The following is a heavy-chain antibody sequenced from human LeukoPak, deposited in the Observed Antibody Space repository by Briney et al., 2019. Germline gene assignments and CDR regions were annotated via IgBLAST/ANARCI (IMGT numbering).Heavy chain of an antibody. CDR3: ARGGFYYDSSGNGFDY. J-gene: IGHJ4*02. CDR2: ISYDGSNK. D-gene: IGHD3-22*01. Sequence: PGRSLRLSCAASGFTFSSYAMHWVRQAPRKGLERGAVISYDGSNKYYADSVKGRFTISRDNSKNTLYLQMNSLRAEDTAVYYCARGGFYYDSSGNGFDYWGQGTLVTVSS. V-gene: IGHV3-30*01. CDR1: GFTFSSYA.